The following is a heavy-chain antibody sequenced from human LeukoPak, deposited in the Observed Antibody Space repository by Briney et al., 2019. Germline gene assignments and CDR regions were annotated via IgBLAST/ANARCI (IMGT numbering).Heavy chain of an antibody. J-gene: IGHJ6*03. D-gene: IGHD3-3*01. CDR1: GYSISSGYY. Sequence: SETLSLTCTVSGYSISSGYYWGWIRQPPGKGLEWIGSIYHSGSTYYNPSLKSRVTISVDTSKNQFSLKLSSVTAADTAVYYCAREVLLDFWSGYWSGGHYYMDVWGKGTTVTVSS. V-gene: IGHV4-38-2*02. CDR2: IYHSGST. CDR3: AREVLLDFWSGYWSGGHYYMDV.